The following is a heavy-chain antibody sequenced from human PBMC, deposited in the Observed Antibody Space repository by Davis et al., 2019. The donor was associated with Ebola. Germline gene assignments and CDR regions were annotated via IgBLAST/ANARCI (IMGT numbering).Heavy chain of an antibody. CDR3: ASPAGTTEHWFDY. Sequence: SVKVSCKASGFTFTSSAVQWVRQARGQRLEWIGWIVVGSGNTNYAQKFQGRVTMTRDTSTSTLYMQLDSLTSEDTAVYYCASPAGTTEHWFDYWGQGTLVTVAS. J-gene: IGHJ4*02. CDR2: IVVGSGNT. D-gene: IGHD1-1*01. V-gene: IGHV1-58*01. CDR1: GFTFTSSA.